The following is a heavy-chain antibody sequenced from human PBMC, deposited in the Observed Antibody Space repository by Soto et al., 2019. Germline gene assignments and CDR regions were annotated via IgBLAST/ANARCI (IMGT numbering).Heavy chain of an antibody. CDR2: IYPGDSDT. D-gene: IGHD2-15*01. Sequence: PGESLKISCKGSGYSFTSYWIGWVRQMPGKGLEWMGIIYPGDSDTRYSPSFQGQVTISADKSTSTAYLQWSSLKASDTAMYYCARGWSSNTISSNWFDPWGQGTLVTVSS. CDR1: GYSFTSYW. J-gene: IGHJ5*02. V-gene: IGHV5-51*01. CDR3: ARGWSSNTISSNWFDP.